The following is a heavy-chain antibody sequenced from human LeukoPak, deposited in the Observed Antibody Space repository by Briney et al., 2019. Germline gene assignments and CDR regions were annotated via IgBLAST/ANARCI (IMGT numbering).Heavy chain of an antibody. V-gene: IGHV3-74*03. Sequence: PGGSLRLSCAASGFTFSSYWMHWVRQAPGKGLVWVSRINSDGSRIMYAESVKGRFTISRDNASNTLYLQMNSPRAEDTAVSYCARFQRVATMIVGYDAFDIWGQGTMVTVSS. D-gene: IGHD3-22*01. CDR1: GFTFSSYW. J-gene: IGHJ3*02. CDR2: INSDGSRI. CDR3: ARFQRVATMIVGYDAFDI.